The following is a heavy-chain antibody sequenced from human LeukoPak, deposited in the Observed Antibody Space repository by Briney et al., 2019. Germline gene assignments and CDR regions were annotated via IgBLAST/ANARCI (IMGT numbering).Heavy chain of an antibody. CDR3: ARGSCARGGDCYYDY. V-gene: IGHV1-69*13. CDR1: GGTFSSYA. CDR2: IIPIFGTA. J-gene: IGHJ4*02. Sequence: GASVKVSCKASGGTFSSYAISWVRQAPGQGLEWMGGIIPIFGTANYAQKFQGRVTITADESTSTAYMELSSLRSEDTAVYYCARGSCARGGDCYYDYWGQGTLVTVSS. D-gene: IGHD2-21*02.